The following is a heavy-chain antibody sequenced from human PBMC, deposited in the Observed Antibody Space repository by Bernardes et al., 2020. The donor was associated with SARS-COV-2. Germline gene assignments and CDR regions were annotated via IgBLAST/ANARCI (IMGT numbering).Heavy chain of an antibody. Sequence: GGSLRLSCAASGFTFSSYWMSWVRQAPGKGLEWVANIKEAGSEKNYVDSVKGRFSISRDNAKNSLYLQMNSLRAEDTAVYYCAKGGYRYGSWGKGTLVTVSS. CDR2: IKEAGSEK. J-gene: IGHJ5*02. V-gene: IGHV3-7*01. D-gene: IGHD5-18*01. CDR1: GFTFSSYW. CDR3: AKGGYRYGS.